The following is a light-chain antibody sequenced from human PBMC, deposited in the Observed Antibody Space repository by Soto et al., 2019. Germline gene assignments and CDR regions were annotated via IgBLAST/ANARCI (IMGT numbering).Light chain of an antibody. Sequence: DIELTQSPSTLSASVGDRVTITCRASQSVNTWLAWYQQQPGTAPKLLIYKASTLQSGVPSRFSGGGSGTEFTLTISSPQPDDFATYYCQQYNTSPGTFGPGSQVESK. CDR2: KAS. CDR1: QSVNTW. J-gene: IGKJ3*01. CDR3: QQYNTSPGT. V-gene: IGKV1-5*03.